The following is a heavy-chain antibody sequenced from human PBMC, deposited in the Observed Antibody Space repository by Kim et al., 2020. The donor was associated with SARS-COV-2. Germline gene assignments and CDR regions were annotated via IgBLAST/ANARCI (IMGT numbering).Heavy chain of an antibody. CDR2: HNYSGSI. V-gene: IGHV4-39*07. CDR1: GGSISRSSYY. J-gene: IGHJ2*01. CDR3: ATCLGDYDGLYFDL. Sequence: SETLSLTCTVSGGSISRSSYYWGWIRQPPGKGLEGIGSHNYSGSIYHTPSLKSPVTISVDTTKNQVSLKLGSVTAADTAMYYCATCLGDYDGLYFDLWGRGTLVSVSS. D-gene: IGHD3-16*01.